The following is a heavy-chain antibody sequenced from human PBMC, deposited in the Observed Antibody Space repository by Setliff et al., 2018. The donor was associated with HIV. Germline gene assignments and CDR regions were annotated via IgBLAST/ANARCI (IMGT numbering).Heavy chain of an antibody. CDR1: GGPSTDHY. CDR3: AAFFVTPMTTQDF. Sequence: SETLSLTCAVYGGPSTDHYWNWIRQSPGMGLEWIAETHHTGYINYNPSLRSRVSVSRDMSSNQFSLRLSSVTAADAAVYYCAAFFVTPMTTQDFWGQGTLVTVSS. J-gene: IGHJ4*02. D-gene: IGHD4-4*01. CDR2: THHTGYI. V-gene: IGHV4-34*01.